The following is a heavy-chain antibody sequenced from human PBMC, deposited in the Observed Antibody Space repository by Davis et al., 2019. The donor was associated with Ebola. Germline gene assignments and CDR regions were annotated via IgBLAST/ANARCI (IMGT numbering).Heavy chain of an antibody. J-gene: IGHJ5*02. CDR1: GGTFTNYA. V-gene: IGHV1-69*04. D-gene: IGHD3-10*01. CDR3: ARDRYYYGSGSLGALDP. CDR2: VIPILGTA. Sequence: SVKVSCKTSGGTFTNYAVNWARQAPGQGLEWMGRVIPILGTADYAQRFQGRVTITADTSTSTAYMELSSLRSEDTAVYYCARDRYYYGSGSLGALDPWGQGTLVTVSS.